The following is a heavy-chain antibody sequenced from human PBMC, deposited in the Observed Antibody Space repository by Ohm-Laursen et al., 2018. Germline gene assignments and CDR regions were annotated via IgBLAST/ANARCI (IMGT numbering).Heavy chain of an antibody. CDR3: AKDLLAAPDYYGMDV. J-gene: IGHJ6*02. CDR1: GFTFGNYA. D-gene: IGHD6-13*01. V-gene: IGHV3-9*01. Sequence: SLRLSCSASGFTFGNYAMHWVRQAPGKGLEWVATINWNSGDIGYGDSVKGRFTTSRDNARSSLDLQMNSLRVEDTALYYCAKDLLAAPDYYGMDVWGQGTTVTVSS. CDR2: INWNSGDI.